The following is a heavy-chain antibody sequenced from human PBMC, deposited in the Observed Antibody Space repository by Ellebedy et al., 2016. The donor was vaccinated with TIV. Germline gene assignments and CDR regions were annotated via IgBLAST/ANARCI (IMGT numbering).Heavy chain of an antibody. Sequence: AASVKVSCKASGYTFTSYGISWVRQDPGQGLEWMGWISAYNGNTNYAQKLQGRVTMTTDTSTSTAYMELRSLRSDDTAVYYCAGNPYCSSTSCYVAFDYWGQGTLVTVSS. D-gene: IGHD2-2*01. CDR3: AGNPYCSSTSCYVAFDY. V-gene: IGHV1-18*01. CDR2: ISAYNGNT. J-gene: IGHJ4*02. CDR1: GYTFTSYG.